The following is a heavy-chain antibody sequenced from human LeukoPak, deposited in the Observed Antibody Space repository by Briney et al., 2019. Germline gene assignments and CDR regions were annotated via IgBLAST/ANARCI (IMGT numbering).Heavy chain of an antibody. CDR2: ISYDGSNK. D-gene: IGHD3-16*02. J-gene: IGHJ4*02. CDR1: GFTFSSYA. Sequence: GGSLRLSCAASGFTFSSYAMQWVPQAPGKGLEWVAVISYDGSNKYYADSVKGRFTISRDNSKNTLYLRMNSLRAEDTAVYYCARSMITFGGVIVPFDYWGQGTLVTVSS. CDR3: ARSMITFGGVIVPFDY. V-gene: IGHV3-30-3*01.